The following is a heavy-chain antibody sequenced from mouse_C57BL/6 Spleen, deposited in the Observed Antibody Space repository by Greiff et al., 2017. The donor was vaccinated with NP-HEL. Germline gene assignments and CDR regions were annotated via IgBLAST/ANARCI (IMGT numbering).Heavy chain of an antibody. D-gene: IGHD5-1*01. CDR1: GSTFTSYW. V-gene: IGHV1-53*01. CDR2: LNPSTGGT. J-gene: IGHJ4*01. Sequence: QVPLPQSGTELVKPGASVQLSCKASGSTFTSYWMHWVKQWPGPGLDWIGNLNPSTGGTKYNEKFKSKATLTVDKSSSTAYMQLSSLTSEDSAVYYCARDLFARDDWGQGTSVTVSS. CDR3: ARDLFARDD.